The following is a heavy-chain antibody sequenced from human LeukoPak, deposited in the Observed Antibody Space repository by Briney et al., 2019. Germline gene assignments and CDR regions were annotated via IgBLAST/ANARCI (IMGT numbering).Heavy chain of an antibody. CDR1: GFTFSHYW. CDR3: ARSRSGYYEDY. J-gene: IGHJ4*02. CDR2: IKEDGSEK. D-gene: IGHD3-22*01. Sequence: GGSLRLSCAASGFTFSHYWMSWVRQAPGKGLEWVANIKEDGSEKYYVDSVKGRFTISRDNAKNSLSLQVNSLRAEDTAVYYCARSRSGYYEDYWGQGTLVTVSS. V-gene: IGHV3-7*01.